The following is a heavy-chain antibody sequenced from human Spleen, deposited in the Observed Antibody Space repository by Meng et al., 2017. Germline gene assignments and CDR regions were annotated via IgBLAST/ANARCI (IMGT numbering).Heavy chain of an antibody. CDR3: AKAPGSGSYWAGDNWFDP. Sequence: GESLKISCAASGFTFSSYEMNWVRQAPGKGLEWVSAISGSGGSTYYADSVKGRFTISRDNSKNTLYLQMNSLRAEDTAVYYCAKAPGSGSYWAGDNWFDPWGQGTLVTVSS. CDR1: GFTFSSYE. V-gene: IGHV3-23*01. D-gene: IGHD1-26*01. CDR2: ISGSGGST. J-gene: IGHJ5*02.